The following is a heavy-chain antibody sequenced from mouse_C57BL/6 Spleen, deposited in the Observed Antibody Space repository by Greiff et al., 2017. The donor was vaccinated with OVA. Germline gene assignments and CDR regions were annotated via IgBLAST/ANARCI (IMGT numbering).Heavy chain of an antibody. CDR3: AREGGDGYNYAMDY. Sequence: EVQRVESGGGLVKPGGSLKLSCAASGFTFSSYAMSWVRQTPEKRLEWVATISDGGSYTYYPDNVKGRFTISRDNAKNNLYLQMSHLKSEDTAMYYCAREGGDGYNYAMDYWGQGTSVTVSS. CDR1: GFTFSSYA. V-gene: IGHV5-4*01. J-gene: IGHJ4*01. D-gene: IGHD2-3*01. CDR2: ISDGGSYT.